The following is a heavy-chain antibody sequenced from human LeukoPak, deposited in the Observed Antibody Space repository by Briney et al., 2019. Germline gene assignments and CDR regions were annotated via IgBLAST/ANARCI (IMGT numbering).Heavy chain of an antibody. V-gene: IGHV4-59*01. Sequence: PSETLSLTCTVSGGSISSYYWSWIRQPPGKGLEWIGYTYYSGSTNYNPSLKSRVTISVDTSKNQFSLKLSSVTAADTAVYYCARVRGGGYSYGYYVDYWGQGTLVTVSS. CDR3: ARVRGGGYSYGYYVDY. CDR2: TYYSGST. D-gene: IGHD5-18*01. J-gene: IGHJ4*02. CDR1: GGSISSYY.